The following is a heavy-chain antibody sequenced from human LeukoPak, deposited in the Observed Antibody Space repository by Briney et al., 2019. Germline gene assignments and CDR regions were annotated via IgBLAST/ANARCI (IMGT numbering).Heavy chain of an antibody. CDR1: GGSFSGYY. CDR3: ARVEKHQVYQLLPYQLFDF. V-gene: IGHV4-34*01. Sequence: SETLSLTCAVYGGSFSGYYWNWIRQPPGKGLEWIGEINHSGDTNYSPSLKSRVTISADTSKRQFSLKLNSVTAADTAVYYCARVEKHQVYQLLPYQLFDFWGQGTLITVSS. CDR2: INHSGDT. J-gene: IGHJ4*02. D-gene: IGHD2-2*02.